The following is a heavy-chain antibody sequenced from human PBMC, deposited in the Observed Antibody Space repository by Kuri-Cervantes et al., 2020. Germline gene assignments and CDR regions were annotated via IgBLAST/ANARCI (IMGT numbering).Heavy chain of an antibody. J-gene: IGHJ4*02. CDR3: ARQENRTGGVCYHFDY. V-gene: IGHV3-33*01. Sequence: GESLKISCAASGFTFSSYGMYWVRQAPGKGLEWVAVIWYDGSNKYYADSVMGRFTISRDNAKKSLYLHMNSLIAEDMAVYYCARQENRTGGVCYHFDYWGQGTLVTVSS. D-gene: IGHD2-8*02. CDR2: IWYDGSNK. CDR1: GFTFSSYG.